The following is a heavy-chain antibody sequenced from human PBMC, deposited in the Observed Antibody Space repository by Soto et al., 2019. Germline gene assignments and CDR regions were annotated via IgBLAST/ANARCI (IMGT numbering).Heavy chain of an antibody. J-gene: IGHJ4*02. Sequence: GGSLRLSCAASGFTFSSYAMHWVRQAPGKGLEWVAVISYDGSNKYYADSVKGRFTISRDNSKNTLYLQMNSLRAEDTAVYYCARDRGIDVVYPTSYFDYWGQGTLVTVYS. V-gene: IGHV3-30-3*01. CDR3: ARDRGIDVVYPTSYFDY. CDR1: GFTFSSYA. D-gene: IGHD6-13*01. CDR2: ISYDGSNK.